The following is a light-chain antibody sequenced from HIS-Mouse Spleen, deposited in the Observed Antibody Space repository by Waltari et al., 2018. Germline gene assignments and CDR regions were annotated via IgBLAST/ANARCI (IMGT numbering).Light chain of an antibody. CDR1: ALPRKH. CDR2: EDS. CDR3: YSTDSSGNHRV. Sequence: SYELTQPPSVSVSPGQTDRITCAGDALPRKHDYWYQQKSGQAPVLVIYEDSKRPSGIPERFSGSSSGTMATLTISGAQVEDEADYYCYSTDSSGNHRVFGGGTKLTVL. V-gene: IGLV3-10*01. J-gene: IGLJ2*01.